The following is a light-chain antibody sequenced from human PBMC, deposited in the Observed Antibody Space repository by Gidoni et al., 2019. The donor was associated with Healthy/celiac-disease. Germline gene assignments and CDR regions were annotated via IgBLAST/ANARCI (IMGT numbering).Light chain of an antibody. CDR1: SSNIGSNT. CDR2: SNN. CDR3: AAWDDSLNGVV. V-gene: IGLV1-44*01. J-gene: IGLJ2*01. Sequence: QSVLTQPPSASGPSGQRVTISCSGSSSNIGSNTVNWYQQLPGTAPKLLIYSNNQRPSGVPDRFSGSKSSTSASLAISGLQSEDEADYYCAAWDDSLNGVVFGGGTKLTVL.